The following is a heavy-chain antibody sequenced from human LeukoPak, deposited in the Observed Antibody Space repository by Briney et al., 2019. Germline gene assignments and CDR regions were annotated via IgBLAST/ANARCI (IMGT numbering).Heavy chain of an antibody. CDR2: IGNTET. D-gene: IGHD5-18*01. Sequence: AGGSLGLSCATSGFPFETNAMSWVRQAPGKGLEWVATIGNTETFYADSVTGRFTISRDNSKNTVNLQMNRLRVEDTAIYYCAKDWIQFNRVFDCFDSWGHGTLVTVSS. CDR1: GFPFETNA. J-gene: IGHJ4*01. V-gene: IGHV3-23*01. CDR3: AKDWIQFNRVFDCFDS.